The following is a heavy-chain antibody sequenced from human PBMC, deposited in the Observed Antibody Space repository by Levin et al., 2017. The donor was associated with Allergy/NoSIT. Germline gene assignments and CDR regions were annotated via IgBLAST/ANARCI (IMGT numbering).Heavy chain of an antibody. CDR3: ARTPSEASGSYFRNYYYYYYGMDG. CDR1: GFTFSSYS. CDR2: ISSSSSTI. V-gene: IGHV3-48*02. D-gene: IGHD1-26*01. J-gene: IGHJ6*02. Sequence: GGSLRLSCAASGFTFSSYSMNWVRQAPGKGLEWVSYISSSSSTIYYADSVKGRFTISRDNAKNSLYLQMNSLRDEDTAVYYCARTPSEASGSYFRNYYYYYYGMDGWGQGTTVTVSS.